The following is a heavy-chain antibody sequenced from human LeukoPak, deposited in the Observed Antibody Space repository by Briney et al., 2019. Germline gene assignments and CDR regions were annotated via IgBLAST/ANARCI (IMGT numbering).Heavy chain of an antibody. CDR2: IIPIFGTA. V-gene: IGHV1-69*13. CDR1: GGTFSSYA. Sequence: GASVKVSCKASGGTFSSYAISWVRQAPGQGLEWMGGIIPIFGTANYAQKFQGRVTITADESTSTAYMELSSLRSEDTAVNYCARAGYTAMGPFDYWGQGTLVTVSS. CDR3: ARAGYTAMGPFDY. D-gene: IGHD5-18*01. J-gene: IGHJ4*02.